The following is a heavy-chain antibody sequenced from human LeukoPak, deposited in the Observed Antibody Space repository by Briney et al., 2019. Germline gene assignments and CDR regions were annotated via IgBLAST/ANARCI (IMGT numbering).Heavy chain of an antibody. CDR1: GYTFTSYG. CDR3: ARALTYYYDSSGYYYRGLPPDY. CDR2: ISAYNGNT. D-gene: IGHD3-22*01. Sequence: ASVKVSCKASGYTFTSYGISWVRQAPGQGLEWMGWISAYNGNTNYAQKLQGRVTMTTDTSTSTAYMELRSLRSDDTAVYYCARALTYYYDSSGYYYRGLPPDYWGQGTLVTVSS. V-gene: IGHV1-18*01. J-gene: IGHJ4*02.